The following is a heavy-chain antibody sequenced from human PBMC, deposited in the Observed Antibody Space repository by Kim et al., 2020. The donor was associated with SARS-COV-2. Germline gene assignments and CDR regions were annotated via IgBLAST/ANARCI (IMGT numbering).Heavy chain of an antibody. CDR2: ISAYNGNT. Sequence: ASVKVSCKASGYTFTSYGISWVRQAPGQGLEWMGWISAYNGNTNYAQKLQGRVTMTTDTSTSTAYMELRSLRSDDTAVYYCAREALPTVAGSPSPFDYWGQGTLVTVSS. V-gene: IGHV1-18*01. D-gene: IGHD6-19*01. J-gene: IGHJ4*02. CDR1: GYTFTSYG. CDR3: AREALPTVAGSPSPFDY.